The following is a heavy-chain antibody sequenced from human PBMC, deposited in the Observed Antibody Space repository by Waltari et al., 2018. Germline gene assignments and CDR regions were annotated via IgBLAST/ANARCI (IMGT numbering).Heavy chain of an antibody. Sequence: QVQLVQSGAEVKKPGASVKVSCKASGYTFTGYYMHWVRQAPGQGLEWMGRINPTRGGTNYAQKFQGRVTRTRDTSISTAYMELSRLRSDDTAVDYCARGWFAGPFDYWGQGTLVTVSS. CDR3: ARGWFAGPFDY. D-gene: IGHD3-10*01. CDR2: INPTRGGT. CDR1: GYTFTGYY. J-gene: IGHJ4*02. V-gene: IGHV1-2*06.